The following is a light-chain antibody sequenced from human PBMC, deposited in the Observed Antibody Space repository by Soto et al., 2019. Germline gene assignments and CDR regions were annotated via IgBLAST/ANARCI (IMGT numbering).Light chain of an antibody. CDR1: SSDIGTYDY. V-gene: IGLV2-14*01. CDR3: SSYTSTTTPVV. Sequence: SALTQPASVSGSPGQSITISCTGTSSDIGTYDYVSWYQHHPGKAPKLMIYEVTNRPSGVSDRFSGSKSGNTASLTISGLQAEDEADYYCSSYTSTTTPVVFGGGTKLTVL. CDR2: EVT. J-gene: IGLJ2*01.